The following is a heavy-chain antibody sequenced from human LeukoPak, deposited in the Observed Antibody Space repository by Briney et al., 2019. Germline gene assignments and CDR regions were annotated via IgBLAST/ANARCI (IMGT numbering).Heavy chain of an antibody. D-gene: IGHD6-19*01. V-gene: IGHV4-38-2*01. J-gene: IGHJ4*02. CDR2: VYHTGST. CDR1: GYSITSDHY. Sequence: SETLSLTCAVFGYSITSDHYWGWIRRPSGKGLEWIATVYHTGSTYYSPSLKSRVTISLDTSKNEFSLKLTSVTAADSAVYYCARASSGTDYGGQGTLVTVSS. CDR3: ARASSGTDY.